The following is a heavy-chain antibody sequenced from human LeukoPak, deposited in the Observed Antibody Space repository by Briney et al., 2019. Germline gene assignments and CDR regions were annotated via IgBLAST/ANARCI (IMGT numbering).Heavy chain of an antibody. Sequence: GGSLRLSCAASGFTFSSYAMTWVRQAPGKGLEWVSDISGGGGSTYYADSVKGRFTISRDNSKNTPYLQINSLRAEDTAVYYCAKRTPSVGFDYWGQGTLVTVSS. CDR2: ISGGGGST. CDR3: AKRTPSVGFDY. CDR1: GFTFSSYA. D-gene: IGHD2-15*01. V-gene: IGHV3-23*01. J-gene: IGHJ4*02.